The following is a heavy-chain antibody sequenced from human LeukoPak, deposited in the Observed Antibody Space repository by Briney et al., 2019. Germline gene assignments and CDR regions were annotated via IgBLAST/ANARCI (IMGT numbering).Heavy chain of an antibody. V-gene: IGHV4-39*01. Sequence: NPSETLSLTCTVSGGSINSSGFYWGWIRQPPGKGLEWIGSFYSSGSTYYNPSLKSRVTISVDTSRNQFSLKLTSVTAADTAVYFCARRILGKTSDYWGQGTLVTVSS. CDR2: FYSSGST. J-gene: IGHJ4*02. CDR3: ARRILGKTSDY. CDR1: GGSINSSGFY. D-gene: IGHD7-27*01.